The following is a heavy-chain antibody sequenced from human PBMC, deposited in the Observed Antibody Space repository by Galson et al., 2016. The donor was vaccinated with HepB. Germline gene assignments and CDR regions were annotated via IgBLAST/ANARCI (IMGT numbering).Heavy chain of an antibody. CDR3: ARHLKIQLWLRGNWFDP. J-gene: IGHJ5*02. V-gene: IGHV4-39*01. Sequence: SETLSLTCTVSGGSICSSSYYWGWIRQPPGKGLEWIGSIYYSGSTYYNPSLKSRVTISVDTSKNQFSLKLSSVTAADTAVYYCARHLKIQLWLRGNWFDPWGQGTLVTVSS. D-gene: IGHD5-18*01. CDR1: GGSICSSSYY. CDR2: IYYSGST.